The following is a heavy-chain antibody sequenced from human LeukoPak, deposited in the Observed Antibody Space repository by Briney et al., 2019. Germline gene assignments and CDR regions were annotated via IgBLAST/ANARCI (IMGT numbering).Heavy chain of an antibody. CDR1: GFTFSSYA. CDR2: ISGSGGST. CDR3: AKAVAEAATAPVDY. D-gene: IGHD2-21*02. V-gene: IGHV3-23*01. Sequence: GGSLRLSRAASGFTFSSYAMSWVRQAPGKGLEWVSAISGSGGSTYYADSVKGRFTISRDNSKNTLYLQMNSLRAEDTAVYYCAKAVAEAATAPVDYWGQGTLVTVSS. J-gene: IGHJ4*02.